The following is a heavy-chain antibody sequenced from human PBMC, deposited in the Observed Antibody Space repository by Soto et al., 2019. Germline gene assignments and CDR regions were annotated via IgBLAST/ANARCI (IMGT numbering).Heavy chain of an antibody. CDR1: GGTFSSYA. CDR2: IIPIFGTA. V-gene: IGHV1-69*13. CDR3: ARYRGYGDSRPFDY. J-gene: IGHJ4*02. Sequence: GASVKVSCKASGGTFSSYAISWVRQAPGQGLEWMGGIIPIFGTANYAQEFQGRVTITADESTSTAYMELSSLRSEDTAVYYCARYRGYGDSRPFDYWGQGTLVTVSS. D-gene: IGHD4-17*01.